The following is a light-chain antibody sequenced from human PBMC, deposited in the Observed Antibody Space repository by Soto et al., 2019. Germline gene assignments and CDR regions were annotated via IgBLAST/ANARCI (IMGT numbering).Light chain of an antibody. J-gene: IGLJ1*01. V-gene: IGLV1-40*01. CDR2: ANI. Sequence: QSVLTQPPSVSGAPGQRVTISCTGSSSNIGAGYDVHWYQQRPGAAPKLLISANINRPSGVPDRFSGSESGTSASLAITGLQADDEGDYYCQSYDSTLSARYVFGTGTKVTVL. CDR3: QSYDSTLSARYV. CDR1: SSNIGAGYD.